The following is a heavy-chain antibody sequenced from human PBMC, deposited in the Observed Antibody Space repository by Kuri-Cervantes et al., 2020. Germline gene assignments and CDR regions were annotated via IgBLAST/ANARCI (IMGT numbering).Heavy chain of an antibody. CDR3: ASPYCSSTSCYENWFDP. CDR1: GGSFSGYY. V-gene: IGHV4-34*01. D-gene: IGHD2-2*01. CDR2: INHSGST. Sequence: SETLSLTCAVYGGSFSGYYWSWIRQPPGKGLGWIGEINHSGSTNYNPSLKSRVTISVDTSKNQLSLKLSSVTAADTAVYYCASPYCSSTSCYENWFDPWGQGTLVTVSS. J-gene: IGHJ5*02.